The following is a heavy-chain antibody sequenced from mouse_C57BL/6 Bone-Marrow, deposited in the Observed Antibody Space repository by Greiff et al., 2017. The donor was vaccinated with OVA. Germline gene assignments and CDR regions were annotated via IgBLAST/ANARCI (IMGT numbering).Heavy chain of an antibody. CDR3: ASHYYGSSFYYAMDY. V-gene: IGHV2-9-1*01. CDR1: GFSLTSYA. J-gene: IGHJ4*01. D-gene: IGHD1-1*01. Sequence: VQRVESGPGLVAPSQSLSITCTVSGFSLTSYAISWVRQPPGKGLEWLGVIWTGGGTNYNSALKSRLSISKDNSKSQVFLKMNSLQTDDTARYYCASHYYGSSFYYAMDYWGQGTSVTVSS. CDR2: IWTGGGT.